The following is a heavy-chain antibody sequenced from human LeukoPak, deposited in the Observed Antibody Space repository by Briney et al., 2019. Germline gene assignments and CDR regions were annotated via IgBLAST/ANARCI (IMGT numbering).Heavy chain of an antibody. D-gene: IGHD2-21*02. CDR1: GGTFSSYA. CDR2: IIPIFGTA. CDR3: ARVVTAPYNWFDP. J-gene: IGHJ5*02. Sequence: GASVKVSCKVSGGTFSSYAISWVRQAPGQGLEWMGGIIPIFGTANYAQKFQGRVTITADKSTSTAYMELSSLRSEDTAVYYCARVVTAPYNWFDPWGQGTLVTVSS. V-gene: IGHV1-69*06.